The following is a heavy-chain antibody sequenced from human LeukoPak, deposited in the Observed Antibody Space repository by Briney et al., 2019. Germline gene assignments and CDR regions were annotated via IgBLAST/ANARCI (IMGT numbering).Heavy chain of an antibody. CDR1: GYTFTSYY. Sequence: GASVKVSCKASGYTFTSYYMHWVRQAPGQGLEWMGIINPSGGSTSYAQKFQGRVTMTRDMSTSTVYMELSSLRSEDTAVYYCARGKSARRIYDSSGYYGYWGQGTLVTVSS. CDR3: ARGKSARRIYDSSGYYGY. CDR2: INPSGGST. J-gene: IGHJ4*02. V-gene: IGHV1-46*01. D-gene: IGHD3-22*01.